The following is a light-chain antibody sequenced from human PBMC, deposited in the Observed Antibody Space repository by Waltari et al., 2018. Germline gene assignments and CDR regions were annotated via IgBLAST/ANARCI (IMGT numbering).Light chain of an antibody. CDR2: DAT. J-gene: IGKJ2*01. CDR1: QDIINY. CDR3: QHDANLPPFT. V-gene: IGKV1-33*01. Sequence: DILMTQSPPSLSASVGDRVTITCQASQDIINYLNWYQHKPGKAPKLLIYDATRLETGVSSRFRGSGSGTQFTCTITSLQPEDLATYYCQHDANLPPFTFGQGTKVEIK.